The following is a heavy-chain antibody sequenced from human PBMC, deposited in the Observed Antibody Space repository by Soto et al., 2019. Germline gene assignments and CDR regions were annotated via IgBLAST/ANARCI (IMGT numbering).Heavy chain of an antibody. CDR3: ARVLLWFGENFDY. J-gene: IGHJ4*02. Sequence: GGSLRLSCAASGFTFSSYSMNWVRQAPGKGLEWVSYISSSSSTIYYADSVKGRFTISRDNAKNSLYLQMNSLRAEDTAVYYCARVLLWFGENFDYWGQGTLVTVSS. CDR1: GFTFSSYS. V-gene: IGHV3-48*01. D-gene: IGHD3-10*01. CDR2: ISSSSSTI.